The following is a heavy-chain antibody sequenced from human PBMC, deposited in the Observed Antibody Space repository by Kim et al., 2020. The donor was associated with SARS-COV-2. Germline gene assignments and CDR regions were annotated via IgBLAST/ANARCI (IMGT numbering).Heavy chain of an antibody. CDR2: ISGSGGTK. CDR1: GFTFSSYA. CDR3: AKEGDTAMVGTTRPFDY. V-gene: IGHV3-23*01. D-gene: IGHD5-18*01. Sequence: GGSLRLSCAASGFTFSSYAMSWVRQAPGKGLEWVSAISGSGGTKYYADSVKGRFTISRDNSKNTLYLQMNSLRAEDTAVYYCAKEGDTAMVGTTRPFDYWGQGTLGTVSS. J-gene: IGHJ4*02.